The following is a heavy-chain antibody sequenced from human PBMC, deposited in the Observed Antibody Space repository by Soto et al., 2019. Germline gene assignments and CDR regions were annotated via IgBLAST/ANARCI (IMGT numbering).Heavy chain of an antibody. CDR3: AREYGSGAYYFDY. D-gene: IGHD3-3*01. CDR1: GGSISSYY. J-gene: IGHJ4*02. CDR2: IYYSGST. Sequence: SETLSLTCTVSGGSISSYYWSWIRQPPGKGLEWIGYIYYSGSTNYNPSLKSRVTISVDTSKNQFSLKLSSVTAADTAVYYCAREYGSGAYYFDYWGQGTLVTSPQ. V-gene: IGHV4-59*01.